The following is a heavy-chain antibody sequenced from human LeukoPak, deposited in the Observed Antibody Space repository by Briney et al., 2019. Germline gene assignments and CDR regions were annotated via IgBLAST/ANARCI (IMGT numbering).Heavy chain of an antibody. CDR1: GLTFSSYM. D-gene: IGHD3-22*01. J-gene: IGHJ3*02. Sequence: GGSLRLSCAASGLTFSSYMMNWVRQAPGKGLEWVSYINSNSRTIYYADSVKGRFTISRDNAKNSLYLQMDSLRVEDTAMYYCAYESSGYHQRSDAFDIWGRGTVVIVSS. V-gene: IGHV3-48*04. CDR3: AYESSGYHQRSDAFDI. CDR2: INSNSRTI.